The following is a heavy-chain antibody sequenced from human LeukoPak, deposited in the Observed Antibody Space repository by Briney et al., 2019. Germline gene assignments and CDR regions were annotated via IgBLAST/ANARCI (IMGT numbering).Heavy chain of an antibody. D-gene: IGHD2/OR15-2a*01. CDR3: ARGGAAHFYYYYMDV. CDR2: INHSGST. V-gene: IGHV4-34*01. Sequence: PSETLSLTCTVSGGSISSYYWSWIRQPPGKGLEWIGEINHSGSTNYNPSLKSRVTISVDTSKNQFSLKLSSVTAADTAVYYCARGGAAHFYYYYMDVWGKGTTVTVSS. CDR1: GGSISSYY. J-gene: IGHJ6*03.